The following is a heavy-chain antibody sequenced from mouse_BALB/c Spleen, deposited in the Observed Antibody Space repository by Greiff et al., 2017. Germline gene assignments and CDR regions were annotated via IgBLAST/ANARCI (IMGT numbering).Heavy chain of an antibody. J-gene: IGHJ3*01. V-gene: IGHV1-69*02. CDR3: ASLY. Sequence: QVQLQQSGAELVKPGASVKLSCKASGYTFTSYWMHWVKQRPGQGLEWIGEIDPSDSYTNYNQKFKGKATLTVDKSSSTAYMQLSSLTSEDSAVYYCASLYWGQGTLVTVSA. CDR1: GYTFTSYW. CDR2: IDPSDSYT.